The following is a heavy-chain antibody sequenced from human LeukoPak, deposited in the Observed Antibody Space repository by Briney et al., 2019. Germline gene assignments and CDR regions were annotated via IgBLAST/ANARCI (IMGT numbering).Heavy chain of an antibody. V-gene: IGHV3-21*01. CDR1: GFTFSSYS. Sequence: KSGGSLRLSCAASGFTFSSYSMNWVRQAPGKGLEWVSSISSSSYIYYADSVKGRFTISRDNAKNSLYLQMNSLRAEDTAVYYCARSASKSSGLTHWGQGTLVTVSS. CDR2: ISSSSYI. J-gene: IGHJ4*02. CDR3: ARSASKSSGLTH. D-gene: IGHD6-19*01.